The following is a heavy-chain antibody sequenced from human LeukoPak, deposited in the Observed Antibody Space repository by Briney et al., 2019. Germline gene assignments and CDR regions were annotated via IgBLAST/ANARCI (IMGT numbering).Heavy chain of an antibody. J-gene: IGHJ4*02. Sequence: GGSLRLSCAASGFTLSSYDMNWVRQAPGKGLEWVSYISSSGSTIYNADSMKGRLTISRDNAKNSLYLQMSGVRAEDTAVYYCARVSSGSYYILDYWGQGTLVTVSS. CDR3: ARVSSGSYYILDY. CDR2: ISSSGSTI. V-gene: IGHV3-48*03. D-gene: IGHD1-26*01. CDR1: GFTLSSYD.